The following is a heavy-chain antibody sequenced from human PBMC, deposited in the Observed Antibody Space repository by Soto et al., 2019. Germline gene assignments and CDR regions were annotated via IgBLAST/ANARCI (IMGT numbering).Heavy chain of an antibody. V-gene: IGHV1-69*13. D-gene: IGHD3-22*01. J-gene: IGHJ4*02. Sequence: SVKVSCKASGGTFSSYAISWVRQAPGQGLEWMGGIIPIFGTANYAQKFQGRVTITADESTSTAYMELSSLRSEDTAVYYCARGRAHYYDSSGYYPDLVDYWGQGTLVTVSS. CDR2: IIPIFGTA. CDR1: GGTFSSYA. CDR3: ARGRAHYYDSSGYYPDLVDY.